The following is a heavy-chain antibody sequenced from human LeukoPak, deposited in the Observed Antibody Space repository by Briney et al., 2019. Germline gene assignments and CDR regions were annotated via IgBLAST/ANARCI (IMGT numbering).Heavy chain of an antibody. D-gene: IGHD4-11*01. J-gene: IGHJ4*02. V-gene: IGHV3-21*04. CDR2: ISSSSTYI. CDR3: ARSIYSNYFDY. Sequence: KTGGSLRLSCAASGFTFSSYFMNWVRQAPWKGLEWVSSISSSSTYIYYADSMKGRFTISRDNAKNSLYLQMNSLRAEDTAVYYCARSIYSNYFDYWGQGTLVTVSS. CDR1: GFTFSSYF.